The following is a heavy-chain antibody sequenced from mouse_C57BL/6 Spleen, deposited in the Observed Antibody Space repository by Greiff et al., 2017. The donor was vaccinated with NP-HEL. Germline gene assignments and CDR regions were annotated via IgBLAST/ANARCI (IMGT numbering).Heavy chain of an antibody. CDR3: ARRDYYGRSAYAMDY. CDR1: GYAFSSSW. Sequence: QVQLQQSGPELVKPGASVKISCKASGYAFSSSWMNWVKQRPGKGLEWIGRIYPGGGDTNYNGKFKGKATLTADKSSSTAYMQLSSLTSEDSAVDFYARRDYYGRSAYAMDYWGKGTSVTVSS. CDR2: IYPGGGDT. V-gene: IGHV1-82*01. J-gene: IGHJ4*01. D-gene: IGHD1-1*01.